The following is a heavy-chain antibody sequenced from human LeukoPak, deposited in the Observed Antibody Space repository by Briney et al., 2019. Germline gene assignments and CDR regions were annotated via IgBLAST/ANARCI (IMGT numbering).Heavy chain of an antibody. CDR1: GGSISSCF. Sequence: SETLSLTCTVSGGSISSCFWNWFRQSPGKGLEWIGYIYYSGSTNYNPSLKSRVTISVDTSKNQFSLKLTSVTAADTAVYYCARSGVIDSCDYNYVDHWGQGTLVTVSS. D-gene: IGHD3-22*01. CDR2: IYYSGST. V-gene: IGHV4-59*01. J-gene: IGHJ4*02. CDR3: ARSGVIDSCDYNYVDH.